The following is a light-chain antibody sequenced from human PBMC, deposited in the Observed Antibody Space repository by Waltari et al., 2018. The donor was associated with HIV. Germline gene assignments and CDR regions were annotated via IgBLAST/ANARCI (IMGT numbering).Light chain of an antibody. V-gene: IGLV2-23*02. CDR2: EVN. J-gene: IGLJ3*02. CDR3: CSYVTTGTWV. CDR1: SSAIGNYDL. Sequence: QSALTQPASVSASPGQSITISCTGTSSAIGNYDLVSWYQHRPGKAPKLMIYEVNKWPSGVSNRFSGSKSGITASLTISGLQAEDEADYYCCSYVTTGTWVFGGGTKLTVL.